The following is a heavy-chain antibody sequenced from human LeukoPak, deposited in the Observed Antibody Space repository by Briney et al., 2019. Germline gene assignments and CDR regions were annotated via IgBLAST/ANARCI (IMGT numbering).Heavy chain of an antibody. CDR2: INANGGNT. CDR3: AKDISNWNSRHFDY. D-gene: IGHD1-7*01. Sequence: GGSLRLSCVASGFTFDDYAMHWVRHAQGKGLEWVSLINANGGNTYYVDSVKGRFTISRDNSKNSLYLQMNSLRTEDTALYYCAKDISNWNSRHFDYWGQGTLVTVSS. J-gene: IGHJ4*02. V-gene: IGHV3-43*02. CDR1: GFTFDDYA.